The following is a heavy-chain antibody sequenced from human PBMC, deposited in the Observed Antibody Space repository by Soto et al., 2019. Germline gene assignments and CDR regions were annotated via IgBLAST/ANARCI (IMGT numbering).Heavy chain of an antibody. D-gene: IGHD5-18*01. J-gene: IGHJ6*02. CDR1: GGSISSSNW. V-gene: IGHV4-4*02. CDR2: IYHSGST. Sequence: QVQLQESGPGLVKPSGTLSLTCAVSGGSISSSNWWSLVRQPPGRGLEWIWEIYHSGSTNYNQSLKSRVTISVDKSKNHFSLKLSSVTAADTAVYYCARDTAMAETYYYYGMDVWGQGTTVTVSS. CDR3: ARDTAMAETYYYYGMDV.